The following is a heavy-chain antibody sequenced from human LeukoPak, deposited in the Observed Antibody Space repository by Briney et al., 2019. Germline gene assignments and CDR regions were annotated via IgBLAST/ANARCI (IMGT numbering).Heavy chain of an antibody. CDR2: INHSGST. CDR1: GGSISGSSYY. J-gene: IGHJ4*02. V-gene: IGHV4-39*07. Sequence: PSETLSLTCTVSGGSISGSSYYWSWIRQPPGKGLEWIGEINHSGSTNYDPSLKSRVTISVDTSKNQFSLKLSSVTAADTAVYYCARRGSSSKVDFDYWGQGTLVTVSS. CDR3: ARRGSSSKVDFDY. D-gene: IGHD6-13*01.